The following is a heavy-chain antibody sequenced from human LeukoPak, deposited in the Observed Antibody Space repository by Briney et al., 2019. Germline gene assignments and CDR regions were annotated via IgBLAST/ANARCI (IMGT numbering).Heavy chain of an antibody. CDR1: GGTFSSYA. D-gene: IGHD6-13*01. V-gene: IGHV1-8*03. Sequence: VASVKVSCKASGGTFSSYAISWVRQATGQGLEWMGWMNPNSGNTGYAQKFQGRVTITRNTSISTAYMELSSLRSEDTAVYYCARGFSSSWYYYYYYMDVWGKGTTVTVSS. CDR2: MNPNSGNT. J-gene: IGHJ6*03. CDR3: ARGFSSSWYYYYYYMDV.